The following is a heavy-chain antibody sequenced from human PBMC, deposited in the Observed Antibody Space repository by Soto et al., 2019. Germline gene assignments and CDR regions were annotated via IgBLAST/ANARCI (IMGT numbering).Heavy chain of an antibody. CDR2: IDYNGRA. Sequence: QVQLQESGPGLVKPSETLPLTCSVSDGSVTGYCWSWIRQPPGKGLEWIGCIDYNGRAHYNPSLTRGVTMSLDTSNNHFSLKLSSVTTTDTAVYYCARGPDHSKVGYWGQGTLVTVSS. V-gene: IGHV4-59*02. CDR3: ARGPDHSKVGY. J-gene: IGHJ4*02. D-gene: IGHD4-4*01. CDR1: DGSVTGYC.